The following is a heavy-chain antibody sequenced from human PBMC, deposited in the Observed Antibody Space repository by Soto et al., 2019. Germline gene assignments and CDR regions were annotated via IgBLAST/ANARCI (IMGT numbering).Heavy chain of an antibody. V-gene: IGHV1-18*01. CDR2: ISAYNGNT. CDR1: GYSFATSG. Sequence: ASVKVSCKASGYSFATSGISWVRQAPGQGLEWMGWISAYNGNTNYEQKLQDRVTMTTDTSTSTAYLELRSLRSDDTAVYYCARAGHYYDSSGYADWGQGALVTVSS. J-gene: IGHJ4*02. CDR3: ARAGHYYDSSGYAD. D-gene: IGHD3-22*01.